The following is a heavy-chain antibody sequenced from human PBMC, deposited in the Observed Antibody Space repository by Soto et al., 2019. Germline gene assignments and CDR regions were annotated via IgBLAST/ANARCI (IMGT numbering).Heavy chain of an antibody. J-gene: IGHJ3*02. CDR3: ARVERVTATTVVKAFEI. CDR2: INHSGRT. D-gene: IGHD2-21*02. CDR1: GGSFSGYY. V-gene: IGHV4-34*01. Sequence: QVQLQQWGAGLLKPSETLSLTCAVYGGSFSGYYWSWIRQPPGKGLEWIGEINHSGRTNYNPSLTSLVTMSIETPKNQLSLEQNSVTAADTAVYCCARVERVTATTVVKAFEIWGRETMVTDST.